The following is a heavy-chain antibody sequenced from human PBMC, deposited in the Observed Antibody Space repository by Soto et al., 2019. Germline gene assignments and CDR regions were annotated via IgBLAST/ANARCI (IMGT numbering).Heavy chain of an antibody. V-gene: IGHV2-5*02. CDR3: AHNPSYSTNWYIRDDWFAP. J-gene: IGHJ5*02. D-gene: IGHD6-13*01. CDR1: GFSLTTSGVG. CDR2: IYGDDDK. Sequence: QITLNESGPALVKPTQTLTLTCTFSGFSLTTSGVGVHWLRQPPGKALEWLAVIYGDDDKRYNPSLETRLTITKDTSKTQVVRTMTNMDPLDTATYYCAHNPSYSTNWYIRDDWFAPWGQGTLVTVSS.